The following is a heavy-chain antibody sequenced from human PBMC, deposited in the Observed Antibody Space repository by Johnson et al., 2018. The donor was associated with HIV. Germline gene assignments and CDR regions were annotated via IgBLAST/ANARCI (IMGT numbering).Heavy chain of an antibody. J-gene: IGHJ3*02. Sequence: QVQLVESGGGVVQPGRSLRLSCAASGFTFSRYGMHWVRQAPGKGLELVAVIWYDGSNKFYADSVKGRFTISRDNSNNTLYLQMNSLRAEDTAVYYCASSGELPDDDAFDIWGQGTRVTVSS. CDR2: IWYDGSNK. D-gene: IGHD1-26*01. CDR1: GFTFSRYG. CDR3: ASSGELPDDDAFDI. V-gene: IGHV3-30*19.